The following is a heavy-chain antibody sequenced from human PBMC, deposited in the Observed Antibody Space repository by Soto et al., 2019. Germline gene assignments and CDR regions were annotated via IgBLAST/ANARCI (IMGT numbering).Heavy chain of an antibody. CDR3: ARGVFYYYGSSGYSPDY. V-gene: IGHV3-30-3*01. D-gene: IGHD3-22*01. J-gene: IGHJ4*02. CDR1: GFTSSSYV. Sequence: QVQLVESGGGVVQPGRSLRLSCEGSGFTSSSYVMHWVRQAPGKGLEWVALISFDGSKKNYADSVKGRFTISRDNSKNMMCLQMNSLRPEDTAGYYCARGVFYYYGSSGYSPDYWGQGTLVTVSS. CDR2: ISFDGSKK.